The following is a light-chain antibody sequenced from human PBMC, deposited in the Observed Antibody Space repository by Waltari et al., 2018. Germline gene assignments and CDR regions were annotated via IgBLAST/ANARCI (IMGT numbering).Light chain of an antibody. Sequence: DIQMTQFPATLSASVGARVTITCRASPSISDWLAWFQQKPGKAPKLLIYKASTLHTGVPSRFSGSGSGSEFTLTINSLQADDFATYFCQQYDAYPYTFGQGTKLEI. CDR1: PSISDW. V-gene: IGKV1-5*03. J-gene: IGKJ2*01. CDR3: QQYDAYPYT. CDR2: KAS.